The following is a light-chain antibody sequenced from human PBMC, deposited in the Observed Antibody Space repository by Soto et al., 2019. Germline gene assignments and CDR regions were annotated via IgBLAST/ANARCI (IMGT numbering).Light chain of an antibody. CDR1: QSVSNN. J-gene: IGKJ4*01. Sequence: EMVLTQSPATLSASPGERATLSCRVSQSVSNNLAWYQQKSGQAPRLLIYGASTRATGIPATFSGRGSGTEFTLTISSLQPEDSAVYYCQQFNVWPLTFGGGTKVEIK. V-gene: IGKV3-15*01. CDR3: QQFNVWPLT. CDR2: GAS.